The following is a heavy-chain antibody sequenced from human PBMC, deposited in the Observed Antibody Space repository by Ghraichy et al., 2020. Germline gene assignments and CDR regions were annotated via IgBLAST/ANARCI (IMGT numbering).Heavy chain of an antibody. D-gene: IGHD6-19*01. CDR3: ARDVARGGRGIAVAGIDY. CDR2: INTNTGNP. CDR1: GYTFTSYA. J-gene: IGHJ4*02. Sequence: ASVKVSCKASGYTFTSYAMNWVRQAPGQGLEWMGWINTNTGNPTYAQGFTGRFVFSLDTSVSTAYLQTSSLKAEDTAVYYCARDVARGGRGIAVAGIDYWGQGTLVTVSS. V-gene: IGHV7-4-1*02.